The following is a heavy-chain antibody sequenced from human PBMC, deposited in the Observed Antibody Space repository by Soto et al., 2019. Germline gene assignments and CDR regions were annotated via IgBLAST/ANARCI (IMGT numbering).Heavy chain of an antibody. J-gene: IGHJ5*02. CDR1: GGSVSSGDYY. CDR2: IYYSGST. Sequence: KTSETLSLTCTVSGGSVSSGDYYWSWIRQPPGKGLEWIGYIYYSGSTNYNPSLKSRVSISLDTSKNQFSLRLTSVTAADTAVHYCARIPVDTYMINWFDPWGQGTLVTVSS. D-gene: IGHD5-18*01. V-gene: IGHV4-61*08. CDR3: ARIPVDTYMINWFDP.